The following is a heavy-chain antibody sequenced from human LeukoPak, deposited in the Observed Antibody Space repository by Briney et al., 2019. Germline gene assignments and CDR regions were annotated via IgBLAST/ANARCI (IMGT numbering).Heavy chain of an antibody. D-gene: IGHD1-26*01. J-gene: IGHJ4*02. CDR2: IRSNDGST. CDR3: AKVFSGNYFPFDY. V-gene: IGHV3-23*01. CDR1: GFRFSNYA. Sequence: GGSLRLSCAASGFRFSNYAMNWVRQAPGKGLEWVSGIRSNDGSTYYADSVKGRFTISRDNSKNTLYLQMNSLRVEDTAMYYCAKVFSGNYFPFDYWSQGTLVTVSS.